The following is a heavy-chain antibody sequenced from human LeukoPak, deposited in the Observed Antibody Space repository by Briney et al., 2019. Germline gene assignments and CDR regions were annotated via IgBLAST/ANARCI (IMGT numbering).Heavy chain of an antibody. CDR3: ARGAVVIALSFDI. D-gene: IGHD2-21*01. CDR1: GGSISSYY. V-gene: IGHV4-59*01. CDR2: IYYSGST. J-gene: IGHJ3*02. Sequence: SETLSLTXTVSGGSISSYYWSWIRQPPGKGLEWIGYIYYSGSTNYNPSLKSRVTISVDTSKNQFSLKLSSVTAADTAVYYCARGAVVIALSFDIWGQGTMVTVSS.